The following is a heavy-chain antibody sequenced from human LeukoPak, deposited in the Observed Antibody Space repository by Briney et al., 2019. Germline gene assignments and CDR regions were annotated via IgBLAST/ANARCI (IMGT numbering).Heavy chain of an antibody. J-gene: IGHJ4*02. CDR2: IYYSGST. CDR1: GGSISSSSYY. CDR3: ARYTTESYYFDY. Sequence: SETLSLTCTVSGGSISSSSYYWGWIRQPPGNGLEWIGSIYYSGSTYYNPSLKSRVTISVDTSKNQFSLKLSSVTAADTAVYYCARYTTESYYFDYWGQGTLVTVSS. D-gene: IGHD4-11*01. V-gene: IGHV4-39*01.